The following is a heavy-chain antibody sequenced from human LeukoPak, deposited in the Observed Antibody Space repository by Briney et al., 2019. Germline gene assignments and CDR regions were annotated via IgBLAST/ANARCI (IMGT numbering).Heavy chain of an antibody. Sequence: GGSLRLSCAASGCTVSSNYMSWVRQAPGKGLEWVSVTYSGGTTYYADSVKGRFTISRDNSKNMLYLQMNSLTAEDTAVYYCASLRSTHYHFDYWGQGTLVTVSS. CDR3: ASLRSTHYHFDY. D-gene: IGHD1-26*01. CDR1: GCTVSSNY. V-gene: IGHV3-53*01. CDR2: TYSGGTT. J-gene: IGHJ4*02.